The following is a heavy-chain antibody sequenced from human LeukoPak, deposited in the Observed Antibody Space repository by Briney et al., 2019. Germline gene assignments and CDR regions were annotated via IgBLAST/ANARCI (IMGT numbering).Heavy chain of an antibody. Sequence: PGGSLRLSCAASGFTFNSYGIHWVRQAPGKGLEWVAFIWYDGSNKYYADSVKGRFTISRDNSKNTLYLQMNSLRAEDTAVYYCARARTTRGFDYWSQGTLVTVSS. J-gene: IGHJ4*02. V-gene: IGHV3-33*01. CDR2: IWYDGSNK. CDR3: ARARTTRGFDY. D-gene: IGHD4-17*01. CDR1: GFTFNSYG.